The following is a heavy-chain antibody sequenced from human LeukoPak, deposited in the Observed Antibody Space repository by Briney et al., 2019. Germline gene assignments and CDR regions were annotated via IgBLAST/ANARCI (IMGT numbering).Heavy chain of an antibody. J-gene: IGHJ5*02. CDR1: GGSFSGYY. Sequence: SETLSLTCAVYGGSFSGYYWSWIRQPPGKGLEWIGEINHSGSTNYNPSLKSRVTISVDTSKNQFSLKRSSVPAADTAVYYFARAGIVATIANPNWFDPWRQGTLVTVSS. D-gene: IGHD5-12*01. V-gene: IGHV4-34*01. CDR2: INHSGST. CDR3: ARAGIVATIANPNWFDP.